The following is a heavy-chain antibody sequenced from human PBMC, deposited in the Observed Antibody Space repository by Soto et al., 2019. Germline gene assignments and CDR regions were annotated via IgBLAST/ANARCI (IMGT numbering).Heavy chain of an antibody. CDR3: EIDQANLAATTHPTIDY. Sequence: SSVKVSGKASGYTFTSYGISWVGQAPGRGLVLMGWISAYNGNTNYAQKLQGRVTLNTATSTSTAYLEPGSQRSDDTAVYYCEIDQANLAATTHPTIDYSAQRTLVNFSS. CDR1: GYTFTSYG. CDR2: ISAYNGNT. J-gene: IGHJ4*02. V-gene: IGHV1-18*01. D-gene: IGHD6-25*01.